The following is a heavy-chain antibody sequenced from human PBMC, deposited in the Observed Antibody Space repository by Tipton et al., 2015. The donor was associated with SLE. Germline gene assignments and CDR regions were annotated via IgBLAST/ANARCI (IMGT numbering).Heavy chain of an antibody. V-gene: IGHV4-39*07. D-gene: IGHD6-19*01. Sequence: TLSLTCTVSGGSISSSSYSWGWIRQPPGKGLEWIGTIYFSGTSYYNPSLQSRVIISVDTSKNQFSLMLSSVTAADTAFYYCARLRSDWQMTDYYFDYWRQGTLVTVSS. CDR3: ARLRSDWQMTDYYFDY. CDR1: GGSISSSSYS. J-gene: IGHJ4*02. CDR2: IYFSGTS.